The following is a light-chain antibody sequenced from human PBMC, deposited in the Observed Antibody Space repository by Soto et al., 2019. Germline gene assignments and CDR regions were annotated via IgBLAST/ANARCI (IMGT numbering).Light chain of an antibody. Sequence: QSALTQPASVSGSPGQSITISCTGSGSDVGSYNYVSWYQQHPGKAPQLMIYEVSDRPSGVSDRFSGSKSGNTASLTISGLQADDEADYYCLLYYGAAVVFGGGTKVTVL. CDR1: GSDVGSYNY. CDR2: EVS. V-gene: IGLV2-14*01. J-gene: IGLJ2*01. CDR3: LLYYGAAVV.